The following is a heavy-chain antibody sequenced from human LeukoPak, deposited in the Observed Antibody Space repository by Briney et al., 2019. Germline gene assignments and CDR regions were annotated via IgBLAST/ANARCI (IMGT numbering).Heavy chain of an antibody. J-gene: IGHJ4*02. Sequence: ASVKVSCKASGYTFTSYYMHWVRQAPGQGLEWMGIINPSGGSTSYAQKFQGRVTMTRDMSTSTVYMELSSLRAEDTAVYYCARAHPGDYSDFQFDYWGQGTLVTVSS. D-gene: IGHD4-11*01. CDR1: GYTFTSYY. V-gene: IGHV1-46*01. CDR3: ARAHPGDYSDFQFDY. CDR2: INPSGGST.